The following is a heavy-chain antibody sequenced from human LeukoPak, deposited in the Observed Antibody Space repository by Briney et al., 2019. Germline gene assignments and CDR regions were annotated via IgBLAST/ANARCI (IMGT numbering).Heavy chain of an antibody. Sequence: GGSLRLSCVASGFIFSNYWMSWVRQAPGKGLEWVANIKQDGSVKHYVDSVKGRFTVSRDNAKNSHYLQMNSLRAEDTAVYYCARIGYSSSSFDYWGQGALVTVSS. CDR1: GFIFSNYW. J-gene: IGHJ4*02. V-gene: IGHV3-7*01. CDR2: IKQDGSVK. D-gene: IGHD6-6*01. CDR3: ARIGYSSSSFDY.